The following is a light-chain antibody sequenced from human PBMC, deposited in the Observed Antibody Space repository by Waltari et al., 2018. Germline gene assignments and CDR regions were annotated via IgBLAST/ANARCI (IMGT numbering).Light chain of an antibody. CDR1: ILGSKY. CDR2: QDL. V-gene: IGLV3-1*01. Sequence: SSELTQPPSVSVSPGQTASITCSGDILGSKYASWYQHKPGQSPLLVLYQDLNRTSGIPERFSGSKSGNTATLTISGTQAMDDADYYCQAVGSSRWVFGGGTKLTVL. CDR3: QAVGSSRWV. J-gene: IGLJ3*02.